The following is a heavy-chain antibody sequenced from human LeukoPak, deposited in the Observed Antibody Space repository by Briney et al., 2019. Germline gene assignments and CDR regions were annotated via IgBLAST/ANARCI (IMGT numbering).Heavy chain of an antibody. CDR2: SRNKAKSYTT. CDR3: VKLELTSHMDV. CDR1: VFTFSDHY. V-gene: IGHV3-72*01. D-gene: IGHD1-26*01. J-gene: IGHJ6*03. Sequence: QSGGSLRLSCAASVFTFSDHYMDWVRQSPGKGLECVDRSRNKAKSYTTEYAAPVKGRFTISRDDSKNSLFLQMNSLKTEDTAVYYCVKLELTSHMDVWGKGTTVTVSS.